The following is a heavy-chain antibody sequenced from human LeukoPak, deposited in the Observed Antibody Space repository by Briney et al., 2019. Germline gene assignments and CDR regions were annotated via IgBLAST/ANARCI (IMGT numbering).Heavy chain of an antibody. J-gene: IGHJ4*02. CDR1: GYTFTGYY. D-gene: IGHD2-15*01. V-gene: IGHV1-2*02. CDR3: ARIGYCSGGSCYTDDFDY. Sequence: ASVKVSCKASGYTFTGYYMHWVRQAPGQGLEWMGWINPNSGGTNYAQKFQGRVTMTRDTSISTAYMELSRLRSDDTAVYYCARIGYCSGGSCYTDDFDYWGQGTLVTVSS. CDR2: INPNSGGT.